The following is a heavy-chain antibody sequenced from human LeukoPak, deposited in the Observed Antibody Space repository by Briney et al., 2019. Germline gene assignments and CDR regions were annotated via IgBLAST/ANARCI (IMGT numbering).Heavy chain of an antibody. CDR2: IIPIFGTA. Sequence: GASVKGSCTASGGTFSSYAISGVRQAPGQGLEWMGGIIPIFGTANYAQKFQGRVTITADKSTSTAYMELSSLRSEDTAVYYCARDEIAVADLWGQGTMVTVSS. D-gene: IGHD6-19*01. CDR3: ARDEIAVADL. CDR1: GGTFSSYA. V-gene: IGHV1-69*06. J-gene: IGHJ3*01.